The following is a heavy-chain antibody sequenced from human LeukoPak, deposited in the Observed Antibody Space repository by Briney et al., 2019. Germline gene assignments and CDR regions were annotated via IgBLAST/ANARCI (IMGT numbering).Heavy chain of an antibody. Sequence: GESLKISCKGSGYSFTSYWIGWVRQMPGKGLEWMGIIYPGDSDTRYSPSFQGQVTISADKSVSTAYLQWSSLKASDTAMYYCARRSYYDSSGYYYFDYWGQGTPVTVSS. V-gene: IGHV5-51*01. CDR1: GYSFTSYW. J-gene: IGHJ4*02. CDR3: ARRSYYDSSGYYYFDY. CDR2: IYPGDSDT. D-gene: IGHD3-22*01.